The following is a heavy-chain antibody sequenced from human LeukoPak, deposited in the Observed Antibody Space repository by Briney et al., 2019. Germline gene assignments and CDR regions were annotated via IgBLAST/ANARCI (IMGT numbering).Heavy chain of an antibody. V-gene: IGHV3-48*03. CDR3: AQLGITMIGGV. J-gene: IGHJ6*04. D-gene: IGHD3-10*02. CDR2: ISSSGSTI. Sequence: GGSLRLSCAASGFTFSSYEISWVRQAPGKGLEWVSYISSSGSTIYYADSVKGRFTISRDNAKNSLYLQMNSLRAEDTAVYYCAQLGITMIGGVWGKGTTVTVSS. CDR1: GFTFSSYE.